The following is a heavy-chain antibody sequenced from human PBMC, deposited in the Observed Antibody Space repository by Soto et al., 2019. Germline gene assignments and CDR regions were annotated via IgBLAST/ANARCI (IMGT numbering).Heavy chain of an antibody. CDR2: ISAYNGNT. V-gene: IGHV1-18*01. Sequence: ASVKVSCKASGYTFTSYGISWVRQAPGQGLEWMGWISAYNGNTNYAQKLQGRVTMTTDTSTSTAYMELRSLRSDDTAVYYCARDGSLVLLDRYCSSTSCHSPGYMDVWGKGTTVTVSS. D-gene: IGHD2-2*01. CDR1: GYTFTSYG. J-gene: IGHJ6*03. CDR3: ARDGSLVLLDRYCSSTSCHSPGYMDV.